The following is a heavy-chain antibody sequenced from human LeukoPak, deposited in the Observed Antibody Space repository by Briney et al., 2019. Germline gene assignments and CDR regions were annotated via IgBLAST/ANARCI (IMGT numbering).Heavy chain of an antibody. V-gene: IGHV4-4*07. CDR1: GASMTSYY. Sequence: SETLSLTCTVSGASMTSYYWSWIRQPAGKGLEWIGRIYNSGSTNYNPSLKSRLFMSVDTSKNQSSLKLSSVTAADTAVYYCATEGSGFNKWGQGTLVTVSS. CDR3: ATEGSGFNK. CDR2: IYNSGST. D-gene: IGHD1-14*01. J-gene: IGHJ4*02.